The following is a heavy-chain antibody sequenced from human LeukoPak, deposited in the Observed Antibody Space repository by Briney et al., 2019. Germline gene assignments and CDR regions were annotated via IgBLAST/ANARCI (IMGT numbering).Heavy chain of an antibody. CDR2: IIPIFGTA. Sequence: SVKVSCKASGGTFSSYAISWVRQAPGQGLEWMGGIIPIFGTANYAQKFQGRVTITADESTSTAYMELSSLRSEDTAVYYCARDSTSDGYPFDYWGQGTLVTVSS. V-gene: IGHV1-69*01. D-gene: IGHD5-24*01. CDR1: GGTFSSYA. CDR3: ARDSTSDGYPFDY. J-gene: IGHJ4*02.